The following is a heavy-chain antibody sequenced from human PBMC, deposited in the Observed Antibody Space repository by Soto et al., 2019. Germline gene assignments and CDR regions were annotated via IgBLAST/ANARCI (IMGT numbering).Heavy chain of an antibody. CDR2: ISANGDDT. Sequence: GGSLILSCAASGFSFSSSVMYWVRQAPGKGLEWVSAISANGDDTYYADSVEGRFSISRDNSKDTLYVQMTSLRVEDTAVYFCAKLAVRGNYIGVDYWGQAPLGPVSS. V-gene: IGHV3-23*01. D-gene: IGHD1-7*01. CDR3: AKLAVRGNYIGVDY. CDR1: GFSFSSSV. J-gene: IGHJ4*02.